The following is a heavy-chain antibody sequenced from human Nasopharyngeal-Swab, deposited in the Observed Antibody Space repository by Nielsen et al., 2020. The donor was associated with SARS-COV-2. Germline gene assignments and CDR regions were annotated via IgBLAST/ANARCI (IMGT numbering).Heavy chain of an antibody. D-gene: IGHD2-21*02. CDR1: GYTFAKFW. J-gene: IGHJ4*02. Sequence: GESLKISCKGSGYTFAKFWIGWVRQLPGKGLEWMGFIYPDDSDARYSPSFQGQVTIPADKSISTAYLHWSSLKASDTAIYFCARKGVVTTARAFDHWGQGTLVTVSS. CDR3: ARKGVVTTARAFDH. CDR2: IYPDDSDA. V-gene: IGHV5-51*01.